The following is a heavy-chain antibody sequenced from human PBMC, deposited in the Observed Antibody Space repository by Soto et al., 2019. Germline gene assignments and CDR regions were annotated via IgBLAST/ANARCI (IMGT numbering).Heavy chain of an antibody. CDR3: ARGVPNYYAMDV. J-gene: IGHJ6*02. CDR2: IKFDGSNT. Sequence: EVQLVESGGGLVQPGGSLRLSCAASGFTFSSYWMHWVRQAPGKGLVWVSRIKFDGSNTDYADSVKGRFTISRDNAKNTLYLQMNSLRAEDTTRYYCARGVPNYYAMDVWGQGTTVTVSS. CDR1: GFTFSSYW. V-gene: IGHV3-74*01.